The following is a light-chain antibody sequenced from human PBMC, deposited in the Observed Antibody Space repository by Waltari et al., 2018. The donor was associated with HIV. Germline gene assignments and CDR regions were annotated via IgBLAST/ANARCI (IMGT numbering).Light chain of an antibody. J-gene: IGLJ2*01. CDR3: SSYAPTNKFYVL. Sequence: QSALTQPPSASGSPGQSVTMSCTGTSSDIGGYNYVSWYQQHPGKAPKLSMTEVTKRPSGVPDRFSGSKSGNTASLTVSGLQAEDEAHYYCSSYAPTNKFYVLFGGGATLTVL. CDR2: EVT. V-gene: IGLV2-8*01. CDR1: SSDIGGYNY.